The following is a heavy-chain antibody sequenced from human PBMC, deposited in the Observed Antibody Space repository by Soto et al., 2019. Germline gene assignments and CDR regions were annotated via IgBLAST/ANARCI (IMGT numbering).Heavy chain of an antibody. J-gene: IGHJ6*02. V-gene: IGHV3-21*01. Sequence: EVQLVESGGGLVKPGGSLRLSCAASGFTFSSYSMNWVRQTPGKGLEWVSSISSSSSYIYYADSVKGRFTISRDNAKNSLYLQMNSLRAEDTAVYYCARDLSPYYCSGGSCYQPVNYYYGMDVWGQGTTVTVSS. CDR3: ARDLSPYYCSGGSCYQPVNYYYGMDV. CDR2: ISSSSSYI. D-gene: IGHD2-15*01. CDR1: GFTFSSYS.